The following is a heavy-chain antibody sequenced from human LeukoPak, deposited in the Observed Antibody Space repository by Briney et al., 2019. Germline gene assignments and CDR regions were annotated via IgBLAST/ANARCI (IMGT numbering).Heavy chain of an antibody. J-gene: IGHJ6*04. D-gene: IGHD3-10*02. CDR3: AELGITMIGGV. CDR2: IKQDGSEK. Sequence: GGSLRVSCAASGFTFSSYWMSWVRQAPGKGLEWVANIKQDGSEKYYVDSVKGRFTISRDNAKKSLYLQMNSLRAEDTAVYYCAELGITMIGGVWGKGTTVTISS. CDR1: GFTFSSYW. V-gene: IGHV3-7*01.